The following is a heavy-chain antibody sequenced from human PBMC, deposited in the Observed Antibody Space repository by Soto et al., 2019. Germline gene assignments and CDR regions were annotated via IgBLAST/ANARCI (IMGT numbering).Heavy chain of an antibody. CDR1: GDAFTSYA. CDR3: AREGVAPYYSYGMDV. CDR2: ISTYNGDT. J-gene: IGHJ6*02. D-gene: IGHD5-12*01. Sequence: GAPVKVSCKASGDAFTSYAMHWVRHAHRQGLEWMGWISTYNGDTNYAQTFQGRVTMTTDTSTSTVHMEVRSLRSDDTAVYYCAREGVAPYYSYGMDVWGQGTPVTGSS. V-gene: IGHV1-18*01.